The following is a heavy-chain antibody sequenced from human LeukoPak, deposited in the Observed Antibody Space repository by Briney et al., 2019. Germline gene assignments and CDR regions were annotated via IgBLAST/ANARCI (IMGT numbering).Heavy chain of an antibody. J-gene: IGHJ4*02. CDR2: ISGSGGST. CDR1: GFTFSSYA. Sequence: PGGSLRLSRAASGFTFSSYAMSWVRQAPGKGLEWVSAISGSGGSTYYADSVKGRFTISRDNSKNTLYLQMNSLRAEDTAVYYCASTTWIQLWLPAYYFDYWGQGTLVTVSS. V-gene: IGHV3-23*01. D-gene: IGHD5-18*01. CDR3: ASTTWIQLWLPAYYFDY.